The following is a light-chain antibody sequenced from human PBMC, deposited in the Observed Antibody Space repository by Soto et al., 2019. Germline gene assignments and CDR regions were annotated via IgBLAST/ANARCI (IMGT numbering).Light chain of an antibody. CDR2: SKN. CDR1: SGSVSTSYY. Sequence: QTVVTQEPSFSVSPGGTVTLTCGLSSGSVSTSYYPSWYQQTPGQAPRTLIYSKNTRSSGVPDRFSGSILGNKAALPITGAQADDESDYYCVLYIGSGIYVFGGGTKLTVL. CDR3: VLYIGSGIYV. J-gene: IGLJ2*01. V-gene: IGLV8-61*01.